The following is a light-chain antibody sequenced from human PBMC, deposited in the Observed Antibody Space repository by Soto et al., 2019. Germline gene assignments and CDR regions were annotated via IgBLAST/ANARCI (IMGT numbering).Light chain of an antibody. V-gene: IGLV2-11*01. CDR3: CSYAGTYTYV. Sequence: QSVLTQPRSVSGSPGQSVTISCTGTNRNICFYNFVSWYQQHPDKAPHLVIYYVNKRPSGVPDRFSGSKSGNTASLTISGLQADDEADYYCCSYAGTYTYVFGIGTKVTVL. CDR2: YVN. CDR1: NRNICFYNF. J-gene: IGLJ1*01.